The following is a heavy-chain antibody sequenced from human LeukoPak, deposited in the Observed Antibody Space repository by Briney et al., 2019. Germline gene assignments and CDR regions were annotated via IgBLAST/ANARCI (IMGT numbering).Heavy chain of an antibody. Sequence: GGSLRLSCAASGFTFSTHSMNWVCQAPGKGLEWVSYISHTGNDIYYGESVKGRFTISRDNAKNSLYLQMHTLRAEDTAVYYCAGDGTGVLPGDAFDIWSQGTMVTVSS. D-gene: IGHD1-1*01. CDR1: GFTFSTHS. CDR3: AGDGTGVLPGDAFDI. J-gene: IGHJ3*02. CDR2: ISHTGNDI. V-gene: IGHV3-21*05.